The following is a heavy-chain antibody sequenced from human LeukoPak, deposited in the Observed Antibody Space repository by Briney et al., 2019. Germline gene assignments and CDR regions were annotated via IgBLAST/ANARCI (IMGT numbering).Heavy chain of an antibody. Sequence: SETLSLTCSVSGGSISSSSYYWGWIRQPPGKGLEWSGSIYYSGSTYYTPSLKSRVTISVDTSKNQFSLKLSSVTAADTAVYYCARPVSSSGTLDYWGQGTLVTVSS. V-gene: IGHV4-39*01. D-gene: IGHD1-26*01. CDR2: IYYSGST. CDR3: ARPVSSSGTLDY. CDR1: GGSISSSSYY. J-gene: IGHJ4*02.